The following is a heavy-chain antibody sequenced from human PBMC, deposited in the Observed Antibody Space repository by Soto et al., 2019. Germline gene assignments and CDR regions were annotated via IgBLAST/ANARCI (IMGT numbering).Heavy chain of an antibody. CDR1: GFSLTTDRVG. Sequence: QITLKESGPTLVKPTQTLTLTCTFSGFSLTTDRVGVGWIRQPPGEALEWIAVIYWDDSKTHRPSLESRLTITKDTSKNQVALTMTNMYSLDTATYYCAHAYGGRSLYWGQGTLVTVSS. V-gene: IGHV2-5*02. CDR2: IYWDDSK. D-gene: IGHD1-26*01. J-gene: IGHJ4*02. CDR3: AHAYGGRSLY.